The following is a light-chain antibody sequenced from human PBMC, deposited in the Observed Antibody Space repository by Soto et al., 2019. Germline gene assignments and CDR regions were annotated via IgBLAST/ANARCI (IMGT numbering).Light chain of an antibody. CDR3: QVWDSSF. J-gene: IGLJ2*01. V-gene: IGLV3-9*01. CDR2: KDS. Sequence: SYELTQPLSVSVALGQTARITCGGNNIGRKNVHWYQQKPGQAPVLVIYKDSNRPSGIPERFSGSNSVNTATLTISRAQAGDEADYYCQVWDSSFFGGGTKLTVL. CDR1: NIGRKN.